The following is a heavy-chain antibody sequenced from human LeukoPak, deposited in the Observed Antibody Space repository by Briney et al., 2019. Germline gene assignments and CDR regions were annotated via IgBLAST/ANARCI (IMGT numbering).Heavy chain of an antibody. V-gene: IGHV3-21*01. CDR2: ISSSSSYI. Sequence: GRSLRLSCAASGFTFSSYSMNWVRQAPGKGLQWVSSISSSSSYIYYADSVKGRFTISRDNAKNSLYLQMNSLRAEDTAVYYCAIMVTDLQHDAFDIWGQGTMVTVSS. J-gene: IGHJ3*02. CDR1: GFTFSSYS. CDR3: AIMVTDLQHDAFDI. D-gene: IGHD2-21*02.